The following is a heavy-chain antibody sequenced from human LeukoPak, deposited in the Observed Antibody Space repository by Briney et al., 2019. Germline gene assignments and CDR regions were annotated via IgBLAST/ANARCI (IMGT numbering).Heavy chain of an antibody. J-gene: IGHJ4*02. CDR1: GFTFSSYA. D-gene: IGHD3-10*01. CDR3: AKESITMVRGVTCSYDY. V-gene: IGHV3-23*01. Sequence: GGSLRLSCAASGFTFSSYAMSWVRQAPGKGLEWVSVISGSGGSTYSAESVKGRFTISRDNSKNTLYLQMNSLRAEDTAVYYCAKESITMVRGVTCSYDYWGQGTLVTVSS. CDR2: ISGSGGST.